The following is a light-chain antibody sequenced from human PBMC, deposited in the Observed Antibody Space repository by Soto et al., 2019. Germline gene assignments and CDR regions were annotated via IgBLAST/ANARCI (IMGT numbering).Light chain of an antibody. Sequence: DIQMTQSPSTLSASVGHSPTXMPRASQSISSWLAWYQQKPGKAPKLLIYDASSLESGVPSRFSGSGSGTDFTLTISSLQPEDFATYFCQQSYRNPITFGQGTRLENK. CDR3: QQSYRNPIT. CDR1: QSISSW. V-gene: IGKV1-5*02. J-gene: IGKJ5*01. CDR2: DAS.